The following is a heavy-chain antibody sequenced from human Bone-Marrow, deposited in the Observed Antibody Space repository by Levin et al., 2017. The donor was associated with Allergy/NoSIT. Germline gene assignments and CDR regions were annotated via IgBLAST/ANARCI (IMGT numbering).Heavy chain of an antibody. CDR1: GFTFDDYA. D-gene: IGHD5-24*01. V-gene: IGHV3-49*05. J-gene: IGHJ5*02. CDR3: SRTENYLAFSDR. CDR2: IRSKSYGGTT. Sequence: KLGESLKISCLTSGFTFDDYAVSWFRQAPGKGLEWVGFIRSKSYGGTTQYAASVRDRFTISRDDSQSIAYLLMNSLKTEDTAVYYCSRTENYLAFSDRWGQGTLVIVSS.